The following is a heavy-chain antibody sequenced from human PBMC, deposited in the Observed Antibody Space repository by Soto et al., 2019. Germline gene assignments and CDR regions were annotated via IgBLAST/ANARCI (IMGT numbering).Heavy chain of an antibody. J-gene: IGHJ4*02. Sequence: SVKVSCKSSGCTFSSYSISWGRQAPGQGLECMGGIIPIFGTANYAQKFQGRVTITADESTSTAYMELSSLRSEDTAVYYCARGADIVVVVAALDYWGQGTLVTVSS. CDR2: IIPIFGTA. CDR1: GCTFSSYS. V-gene: IGHV1-69*13. CDR3: ARGADIVVVVAALDY. D-gene: IGHD2-15*01.